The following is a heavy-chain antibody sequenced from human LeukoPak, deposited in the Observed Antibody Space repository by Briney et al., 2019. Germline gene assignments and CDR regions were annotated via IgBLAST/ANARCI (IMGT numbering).Heavy chain of an antibody. CDR3: ARKLTGMTYFDC. J-gene: IGHJ4*02. CDR1: GFTFSSYD. D-gene: IGHD3-9*01. V-gene: IGHV3-48*03. CDR2: IHSSGGTI. Sequence: GGSLRLSGAASGFTFSSYDMNWVRQAPGKGLEWVSYIHSSGGTIYYADSVKGRFTISRESAKNSVYLRMNSLRAEDTALYYCARKLTGMTYFDCWGQGTLVTVSS.